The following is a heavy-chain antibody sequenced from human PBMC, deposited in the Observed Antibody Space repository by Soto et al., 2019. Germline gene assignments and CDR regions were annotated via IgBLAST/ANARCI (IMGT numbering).Heavy chain of an antibody. V-gene: IGHV1-2*04. CDR3: ARSGSLVAAAETDYYYGMDV. CDR1: GYTFTGYY. J-gene: IGHJ6*02. D-gene: IGHD6-13*01. Sequence: XVKVCCKASGYTFTGYYMDGVRQAPGQGLEWMGWINPNSGGTNYAQKFQGWVTMTRDTSISTAYMELSRLRSDDTAVYYCARSGSLVAAAETDYYYGMDVWGQGTTVTV. CDR2: INPNSGGT.